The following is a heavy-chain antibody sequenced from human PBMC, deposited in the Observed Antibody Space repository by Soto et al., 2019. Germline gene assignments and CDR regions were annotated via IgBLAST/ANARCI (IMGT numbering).Heavy chain of an antibody. CDR1: GFTFSSYG. CDR3: AKGDGYNLGAFDI. D-gene: IGHD5-12*01. CDR2: ISYDGSNK. Sequence: QVQLVESGGGVVQPGRSLRLSCAASGFTFSSYGMHRVRQAPGKGLEWVAVISYDGSNKYYADSVKGRFTISRDNSKNTLYLQMNSLRAEDTAVYYCAKGDGYNLGAFDIWGQGTMVTVSS. J-gene: IGHJ3*02. V-gene: IGHV3-30*18.